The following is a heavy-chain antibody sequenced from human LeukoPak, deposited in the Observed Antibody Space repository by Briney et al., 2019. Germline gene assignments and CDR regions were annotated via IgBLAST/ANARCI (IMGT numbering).Heavy chain of an antibody. CDR1: GITFSNYV. CDR3: ATGILGCSSTSCYGYMDV. J-gene: IGHJ6*03. D-gene: IGHD2-2*01. CDR2: ISASGGST. V-gene: IGHV3-23*01. Sequence: PGGSLRLSCAASGITFSNYVMSWVRQAPGKGLEWVSVISASGGSTYNADSVKGRFTISRDNSKNTLYLQMNSLRVEDTAVYYCATGILGCSSTSCYGYMDVWGKGTTVTVSS.